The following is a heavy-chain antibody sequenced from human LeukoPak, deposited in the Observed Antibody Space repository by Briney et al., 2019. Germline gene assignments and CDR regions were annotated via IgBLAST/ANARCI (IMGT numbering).Heavy chain of an antibody. Sequence: GGSLRLSCAASGFIFNNYWISWVRQAPGEGLEWVANIKQDGSEKYYVDSVKGRFTISRDNAKNSLYLQMNSLRAEDTAVYYCARDHYYGSGSKDYWGQGTLVTVSS. D-gene: IGHD3-10*01. CDR1: GFIFNNYW. J-gene: IGHJ4*02. CDR2: IKQDGSEK. CDR3: ARDHYYGSGSKDY. V-gene: IGHV3-7*01.